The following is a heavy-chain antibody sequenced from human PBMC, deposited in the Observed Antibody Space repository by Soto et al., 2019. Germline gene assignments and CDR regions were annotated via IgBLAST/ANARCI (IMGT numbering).Heavy chain of an antibody. J-gene: IGHJ5*02. CDR3: AREQRDWFDT. Sequence: SETLSLTCTVSGGSISSSSYYWGWIRQPPGKGLEWIGSIYYSVSTYYNPSLKSRVTISVDTSKNQFSLKLSYVTAADTAVYYCAREQRDWFDTWGQGTPVTVSS. CDR1: GGSISSSSYY. CDR2: IYYSVST. V-gene: IGHV4-39*07.